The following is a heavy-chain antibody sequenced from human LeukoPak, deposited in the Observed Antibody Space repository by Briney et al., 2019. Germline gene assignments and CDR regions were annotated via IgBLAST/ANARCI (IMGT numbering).Heavy chain of an antibody. CDR3: AKGYGGYVGDFFDY. J-gene: IGHJ4*02. D-gene: IGHD5-12*01. CDR1: GFTFSSYG. CDR2: ISGSGGST. V-gene: IGHV3-23*01. Sequence: GGSLRLSCAASGFTFSSYGMSWVRQAPGKGLEWVSAISGSGGSTYYADSVKGRFTISRDNSKNTLYLQINSLRAEDTAVYYCAKGYGGYVGDFFDYWGQGTLVTVSS.